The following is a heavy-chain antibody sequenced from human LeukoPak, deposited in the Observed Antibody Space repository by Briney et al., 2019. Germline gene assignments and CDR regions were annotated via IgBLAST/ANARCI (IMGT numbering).Heavy chain of an antibody. J-gene: IGHJ4*02. V-gene: IGHV1-2*06. CDR2: INPNRGVT. CDR1: GYTFTGYY. D-gene: IGHD2-15*01. Sequence: ASVKVSSKASGYTFTGYYMHWVRHAPRQGLEWMGLINPNRGVTNYTQKIQGRVTMTRDTSISTAHMELSRLRSDDTAVYYCARGEGYCSGGSCYIFDYWGQGTLVTVSS. CDR3: ARGEGYCSGGSCYIFDY.